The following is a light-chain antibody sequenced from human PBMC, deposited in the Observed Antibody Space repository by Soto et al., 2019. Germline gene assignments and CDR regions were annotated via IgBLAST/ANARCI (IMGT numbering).Light chain of an antibody. CDR3: QKYNSAPWT. V-gene: IGKV1-27*01. Sequence: DIQMTQSPSSLSASVGDRVTITCRASQGISNNLAWFQQKTGRVPKLLIYLATTLQSGVPSRFSGRGSGTDFTLTISSLQPEDVATYYCQKYNSAPWTFGQGTRVEI. CDR1: QGISNN. CDR2: LAT. J-gene: IGKJ1*01.